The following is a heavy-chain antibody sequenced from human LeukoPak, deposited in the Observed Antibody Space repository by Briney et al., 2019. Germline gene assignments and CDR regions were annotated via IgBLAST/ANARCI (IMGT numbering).Heavy chain of an antibody. CDR2: NIPIFGTA. V-gene: IGHV1-69*13. J-gene: IGHJ4*02. CDR1: GGTFSSYA. Sequence: SVKVSCKASGGTFSSYAISWVRQAPGQGLEWMGGNIPIFGTANYAQKFQGRVTITADESTSTAYMELSSLRSEDTAVYYCARDRGGIYYFDYWGQGTLVTVSS. CDR3: ARDRGGIYYFDY. D-gene: IGHD3-10*01.